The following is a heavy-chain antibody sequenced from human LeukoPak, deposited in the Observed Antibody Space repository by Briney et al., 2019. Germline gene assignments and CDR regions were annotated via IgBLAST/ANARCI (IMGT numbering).Heavy chain of an antibody. CDR1: GFIFNDYA. CDR3: ARALYGDYYFYGLDV. Sequence: GGSLRLSCAASGFIFNDYAISWVRQAPGKGLEWVSGIHWSGTSRGYADSVKGRFTISRDNAKNSLYLDMNSLRAEDTALYHCARALYGDYYFYGLDVWGQGTTVTVSS. CDR2: IHWSGTSR. J-gene: IGHJ6*02. D-gene: IGHD4-17*01. V-gene: IGHV3-20*01.